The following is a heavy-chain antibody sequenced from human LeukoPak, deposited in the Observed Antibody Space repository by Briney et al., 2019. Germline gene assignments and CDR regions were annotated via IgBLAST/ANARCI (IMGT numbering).Heavy chain of an antibody. CDR2: IRYDGSNK. Sequence: PGGSLRLSCAASGFTFSIYGMHWVRQAPGKGLEWVAFIRYDGSNKYYADSVKGRFTISRDNSKNTLYLQMNSLRAEDTAVYYCAKEDSSSWSIDYWGQGTLVTVSS. CDR1: GFTFSIYG. D-gene: IGHD6-13*01. V-gene: IGHV3-30*02. J-gene: IGHJ4*02. CDR3: AKEDSSSWSIDY.